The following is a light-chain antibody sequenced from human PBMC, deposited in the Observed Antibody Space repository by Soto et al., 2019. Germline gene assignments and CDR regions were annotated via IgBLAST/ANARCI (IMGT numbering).Light chain of an antibody. CDR2: DVS. J-gene: IGKJ3*01. Sequence: EIVLTQSPGTLSLSPGERATLSCRASQSVSSNYLAWYQQKPGQAPRLLIYDVSSRATGMPDRFSGSGSGTDFPLTISRLEPEDFAVYYCQQYSRSPFTFGPGTKVDIK. V-gene: IGKV3-20*01. CDR1: QSVSSNY. CDR3: QQYSRSPFT.